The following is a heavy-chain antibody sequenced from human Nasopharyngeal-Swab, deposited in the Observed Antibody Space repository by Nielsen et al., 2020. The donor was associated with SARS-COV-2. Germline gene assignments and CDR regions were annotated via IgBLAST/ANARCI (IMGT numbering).Heavy chain of an antibody. D-gene: IGHD3-22*01. J-gene: IGHJ3*02. CDR1: GGSISSGGYY. CDR2: IYYSGST. V-gene: IGHV4-31*03. CDR3: ARARITMIVVVNAFDI. Sequence: SDTLSLTCTVSGGSISSGGYYWSWLSQHPGKGLEWIGYIYYSGSTYYNPSLKSRVTISVDTSKNQFSLKLSSVTAADTAVYYCARARITMIVVVNAFDIWGQGTMVTVSS.